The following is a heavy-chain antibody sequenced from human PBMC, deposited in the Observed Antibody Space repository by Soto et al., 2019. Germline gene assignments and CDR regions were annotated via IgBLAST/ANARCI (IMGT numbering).Heavy chain of an antibody. J-gene: IGHJ5*02. V-gene: IGHV4-59*01. D-gene: IGHD1-1*01. CDR2: IHYTGST. Sequence: SGTPSLTWTVSGGSMSRYYWTWSRQPPGKGLEWIGNIHYTGSTNYNPSLKSRVTILLGTSTSQFSLKVSSVTAADTAVYYCARDLTISSTDGPLDPWGHGTLVTV. CDR3: ARDLTISSTDGPLDP. CDR1: GGSMSRYY.